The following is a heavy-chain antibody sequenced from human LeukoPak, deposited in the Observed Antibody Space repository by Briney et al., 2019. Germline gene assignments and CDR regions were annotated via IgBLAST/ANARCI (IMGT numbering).Heavy chain of an antibody. J-gene: IGHJ4*02. D-gene: IGHD4-17*01. CDR1: GDSVSSSTAT. CDR3: ARDSARTDSFDY. Sequence: SQTLSLTCAISGDSVSSSTATWNWIRQSPSRGLEWLGRAYYRSQWFNDYAASVKGRISIIPDTSKNQFSLQLNSVTPEDTAVYYCARDSARTDSFDYWAQGTLVTVSS. V-gene: IGHV6-1*01. CDR2: AYYRSQWFN.